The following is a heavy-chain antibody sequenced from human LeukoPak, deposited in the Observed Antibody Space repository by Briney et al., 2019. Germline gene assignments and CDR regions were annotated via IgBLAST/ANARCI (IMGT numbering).Heavy chain of an antibody. CDR3: ARGGSGWVRDWYFDL. J-gene: IGHJ2*01. CDR1: GFTFSSYG. Sequence: PGGSLRLSCAASGFTFSSYGMHWVRQAPGKGLEWVAFIRYDGSNKYYADSVKGRFTISRDNAKKSLYLQMNSLRAEDTALYYCARGGSGWVRDWYFDLWGRGTLVTVSS. V-gene: IGHV3-30*02. CDR2: IRYDGSNK. D-gene: IGHD6-19*01.